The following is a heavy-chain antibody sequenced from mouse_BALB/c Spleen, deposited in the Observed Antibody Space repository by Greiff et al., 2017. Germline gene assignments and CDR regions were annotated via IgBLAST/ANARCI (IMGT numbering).Heavy chain of an antibody. V-gene: IGHV14-3*02. J-gene: IGHJ1*01. CDR3: ARTTATRWYFDV. Sequence: VQLKQSGAELVKPGASVKLSCTASGFNIKDTYMHWVKQRPEQGLEWIGRIDPANGNTKYDPKFQGKATITADTSSNTAYLQLSSLTSEDTAVYYCARTTATRWYFDVWGAGTTVTVSS. CDR1: GFNIKDTY. D-gene: IGHD1-2*01. CDR2: IDPANGNT.